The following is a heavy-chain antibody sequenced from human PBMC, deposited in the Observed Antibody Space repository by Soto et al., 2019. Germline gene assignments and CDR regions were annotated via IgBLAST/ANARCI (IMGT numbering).Heavy chain of an antibody. D-gene: IGHD2-2*01. CDR1: GSTFSNYG. J-gene: IGHJ4*02. CDR3: AKDGAPRYCGRSTCHPAGAY. Sequence: QVLLVESGGGVVQPGRSLRLSCAGTGSTFSNYGLHWVRQAPGKGLEWVSFTSFDGSHKYYADSVKGRFTISRDNSNNMLYLQMGSLRAEDTAVYYCAKDGAPRYCGRSTCHPAGAYWGQGTLVTVSS. V-gene: IGHV3-30*18. CDR2: TSFDGSHK.